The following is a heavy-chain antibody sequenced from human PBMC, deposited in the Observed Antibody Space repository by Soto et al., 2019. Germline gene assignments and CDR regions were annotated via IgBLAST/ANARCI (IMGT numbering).Heavy chain of an antibody. CDR2: MNPNSGNT. J-gene: IGHJ3*02. D-gene: IGHD5-12*01. CDR1: GYTFTSYD. CDR3: ARDRDGYKSGAAFDI. V-gene: IGHV1-8*01. Sequence: QVQLVQSGAEVKKPGASVKVSCKASGYTFTSYDINWVRQATGQGLEWMGWMNPNSGNTGYAQKFQGRVTITADESTSTAYMELSSLRSEDTAVYYCARDRDGYKSGAAFDIWGQGTMVTVSS.